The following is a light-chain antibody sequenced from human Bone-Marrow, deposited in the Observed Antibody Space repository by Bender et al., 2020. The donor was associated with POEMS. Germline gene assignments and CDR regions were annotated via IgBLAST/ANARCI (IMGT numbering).Light chain of an antibody. CDR1: SSDVGSYDL. V-gene: IGLV2-23*02. Sequence: QSALTQPASVSGSPGHSITISCTGTSSDVGSYDLVSWYQQHPGKAPKLMIYEVTKRPSGVSNRFSGSKSGNTASLTISGLQAEDEADYSCCSYAGSNTYVFGTGTKVTVL. J-gene: IGLJ1*01. CDR3: CSYAGSNTYV. CDR2: EVT.